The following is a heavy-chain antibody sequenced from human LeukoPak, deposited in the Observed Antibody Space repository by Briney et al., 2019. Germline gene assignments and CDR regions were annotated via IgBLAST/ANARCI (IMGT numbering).Heavy chain of an antibody. CDR3: ARTPPGGWYGSLDY. D-gene: IGHD6-19*01. V-gene: IGHV3-21*01. CDR2: ISSSSSSI. Sequence: PGGSLILSCAASGFTFSSYSMNWVRQAPGKGLELVSLISSSSSSIFYAGSVKGRFTISRDSAKNSLYLQMNSLRGEDTAVHYCARTPPGGWYGSLDYWGQGTLVTVSS. CDR1: GFTFSSYS. J-gene: IGHJ4*02.